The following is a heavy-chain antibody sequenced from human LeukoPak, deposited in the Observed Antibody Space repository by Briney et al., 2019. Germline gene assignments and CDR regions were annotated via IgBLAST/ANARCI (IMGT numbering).Heavy chain of an antibody. V-gene: IGHV3-30*04. J-gene: IGHJ3*02. D-gene: IGHD6-19*01. Sequence: GGSLRLSCAASGFTFSSYAMHWVRQAPGKGLEWVAVISYDGSNKYYADSVKGRITISRDNSKNTLYLQMNSLRAEDTAVYYCARRRQSFDAFDIWGQGTMVTVSS. CDR3: ARRRQSFDAFDI. CDR1: GFTFSSYA. CDR2: ISYDGSNK.